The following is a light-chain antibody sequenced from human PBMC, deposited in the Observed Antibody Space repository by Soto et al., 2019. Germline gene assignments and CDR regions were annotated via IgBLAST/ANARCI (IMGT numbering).Light chain of an antibody. CDR3: QQYKKWPT. Sequence: EIVMTQSPASLSVSPGERATVSCRASQSVSSNLAWYQQKPGQAPRLIIYAASTRATGIPARFSGSGSGTQFTLSISSLQSADFAVYYCQQYKKWPTFGQGTKVEI. CDR1: QSVSSN. J-gene: IGKJ1*01. CDR2: AAS. V-gene: IGKV3-15*01.